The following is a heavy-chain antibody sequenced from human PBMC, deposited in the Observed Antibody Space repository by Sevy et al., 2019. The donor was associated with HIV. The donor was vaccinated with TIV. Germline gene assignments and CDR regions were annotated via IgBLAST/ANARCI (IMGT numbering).Heavy chain of an antibody. CDR2: IKQDGSEK. J-gene: IGHJ4*02. CDR1: GFTFSSYW. CDR3: ARDEGSGSIYFDY. Sequence: GGSLRLSCAASGFTFSSYWMSWVRQAPGKGLEWVANIKQDGSEKYYVDSVEGRFTISRDNAKNSLYLQMNSLRAEDTAVYYCARDEGSGSIYFDYWGQGTLVTVSS. D-gene: IGHD3-10*01. V-gene: IGHV3-7*01.